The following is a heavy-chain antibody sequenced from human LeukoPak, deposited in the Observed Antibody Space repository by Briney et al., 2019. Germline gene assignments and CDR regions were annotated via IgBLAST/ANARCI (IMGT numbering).Heavy chain of an antibody. CDR2: INHSGST. CDR1: GGSISSYY. V-gene: IGHV4-34*01. Sequence: SETLSLTCTVSGGSISSYYWSWIRQPPGKGLEWIGEINHSGSTNYNPSLKSRVTISVDTSKNQFSLKLSSVTAADTAVYYCASYDYLEAFDIWGQGTMVTVSS. CDR3: ASYDYLEAFDI. J-gene: IGHJ3*02. D-gene: IGHD5-12*01.